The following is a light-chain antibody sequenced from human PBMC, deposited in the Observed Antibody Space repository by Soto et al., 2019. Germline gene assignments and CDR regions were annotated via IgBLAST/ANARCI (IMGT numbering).Light chain of an antibody. V-gene: IGLV2-14*03. Sequence: QSALTQPASVSGSPGQSITISCTGTSSDVGGYDYVSWYQQHPGKAPKLVIYNVSNRPSGISNRFSGSKSGNTASLTISGLQAEDEADYYCSSYTSISTVVFGGGTQLTVL. CDR1: SSDVGGYDY. CDR2: NVS. CDR3: SSYTSISTVV. J-gene: IGLJ2*01.